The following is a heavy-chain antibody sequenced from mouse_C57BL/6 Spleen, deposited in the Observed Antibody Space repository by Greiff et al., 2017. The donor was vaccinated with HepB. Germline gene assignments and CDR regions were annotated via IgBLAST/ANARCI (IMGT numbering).Heavy chain of an antibody. Sequence: QVQLKQSGAELAKPGASVKLSCKASGYTFTSYWMHWVKQRPGQGLEWIGYINPSSGYTKYNQKFKDKATLTADKSSSTAYMQLSSLTYEDSAVYYCARGPLMIRHAIDYWGQGTSVTVSS. V-gene: IGHV1-7*01. CDR3: ARGPLMIRHAIDY. J-gene: IGHJ4*01. D-gene: IGHD2-4*01. CDR1: GYTFTSYW. CDR2: INPSSGYT.